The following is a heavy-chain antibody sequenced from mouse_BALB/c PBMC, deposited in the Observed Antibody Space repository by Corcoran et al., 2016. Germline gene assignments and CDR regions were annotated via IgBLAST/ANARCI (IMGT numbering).Heavy chain of an antibody. CDR3: ASEVPGGYPFEY. V-gene: IGHV1S136*01. CDR1: GYTFTSYA. Sequence: EVQLQQSGPELVKPGASVKMSCKASGYTFTSYAMYWVKQRPGQGLECIGYIYPYHDVTKYNEEFRGKATLTSDKSSSTAYMELNSLTSEDSAVSYCASEVPGGYPFEYWGQGTTLTVSS. J-gene: IGHJ2*01. D-gene: IGHD2-2*01. CDR2: IYPYHDVT.